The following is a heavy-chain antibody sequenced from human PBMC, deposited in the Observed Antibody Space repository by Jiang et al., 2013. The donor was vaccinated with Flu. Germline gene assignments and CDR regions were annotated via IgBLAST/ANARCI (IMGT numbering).Heavy chain of an antibody. Sequence: GSGLVKPSETLSLTCTVSGGSISSSSYYWGWIRQPPGKGLEWIGSIYYSGSTYYNPSLKSRVTISVDTSKNQFSLKLSSVTAADTAVYYCARHLISGDQYQLPIFYFDYWGQGTLVTVSS. J-gene: IGHJ4*02. D-gene: IGHD2-2*01. V-gene: IGHV4-39*01. CDR2: IYYSGST. CDR1: GGSISSSSYY. CDR3: ARHLISGDQYQLPIFYFDY.